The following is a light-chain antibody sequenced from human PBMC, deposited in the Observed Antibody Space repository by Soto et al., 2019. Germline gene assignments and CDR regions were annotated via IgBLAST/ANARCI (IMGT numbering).Light chain of an antibody. V-gene: IGKV1-39*01. CDR2: DTS. CDR1: QSIRY. Sequence: DIQMTQSPSSLSASVGNRVTITCRASQSIRYLNWYQQIPGKAPKLLISDTSNLQSGVPSRFSGSGSGTEFSLTINTLQREDYATYYCQQTDSVPLTFGGGTKVEIK. CDR3: QQTDSVPLT. J-gene: IGKJ4*01.